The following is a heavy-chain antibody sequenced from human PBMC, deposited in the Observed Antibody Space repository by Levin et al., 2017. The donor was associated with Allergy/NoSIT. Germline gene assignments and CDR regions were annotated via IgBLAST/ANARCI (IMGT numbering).Heavy chain of an antibody. V-gene: IGHV4-34*01. CDR2: INHSGST. CDR1: GGSFSGYY. Sequence: ASETLSLTCAVSGGSFSGYYWSWIRQPPGKGLEWIGEINHSGSTSYNPSLKSRVTISIDTSKNQFSLNLNSVTAADTAVYFCAGPMIRGRAPWWVWGKGTTVTVSS. J-gene: IGHJ6*04. CDR3: AGPMIRGRAPWWV. D-gene: IGHD3-10*01.